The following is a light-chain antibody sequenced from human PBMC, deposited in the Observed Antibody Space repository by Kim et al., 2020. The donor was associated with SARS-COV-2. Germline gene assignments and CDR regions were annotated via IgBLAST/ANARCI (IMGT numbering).Light chain of an antibody. V-gene: IGLV1-51*01. J-gene: IGLJ3*02. CDR2: DNN. Sequence: QSVLTQPPSVSAAPGQKVSISCSGGSSNIGNNDVTWYQQFPGTAPKLIIYDNNKRPSGIPDRFSGSKSGTSATLGITGLQTGDEADYYCATCDSSLSAAHWWVFGGGTKLTVL. CDR3: ATCDSSLSAAHWWV. CDR1: SSNIGNND.